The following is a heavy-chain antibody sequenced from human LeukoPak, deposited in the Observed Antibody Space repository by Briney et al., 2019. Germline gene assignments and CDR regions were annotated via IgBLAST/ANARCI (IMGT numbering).Heavy chain of an antibody. J-gene: IGHJ4*02. CDR2: ISSSSSTI. CDR3: ARERGYSGYDLGY. Sequence: GGSLRLSCAASGFTFSSYSMNWVRQAPGKGLEWVSYISSSSSTIYYADSVKGRFTISRDNAKNSLYLQMNSLRAEDTAVYYCARERGYSGYDLGYWGQGTLVTVSS. CDR1: GFTFSSYS. V-gene: IGHV3-48*01. D-gene: IGHD5-12*01.